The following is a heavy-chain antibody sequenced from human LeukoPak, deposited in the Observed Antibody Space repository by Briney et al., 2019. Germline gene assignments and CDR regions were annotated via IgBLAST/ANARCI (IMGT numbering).Heavy chain of an antibody. V-gene: IGHV3-48*04. Sequence: PGGSLRLSCAASGFTFSSCNMNWFRQAPGQGLEWLSYISAKGDSIFYAYSVKGRFTISRDNAKDSVFLQMNNVRGEDTAVYYCATDDWESRVSIWGQGTVVTVS. D-gene: IGHD2-21*01. J-gene: IGHJ3*02. CDR2: ISAKGDSI. CDR1: GFTFSSCN. CDR3: ATDDWESRVSI.